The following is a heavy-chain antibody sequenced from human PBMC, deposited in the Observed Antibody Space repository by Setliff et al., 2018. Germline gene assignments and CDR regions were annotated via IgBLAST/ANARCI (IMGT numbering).Heavy chain of an antibody. V-gene: IGHV1-69*13. J-gene: IGHJ6*03. Sequence: LVKVSCKASGGTFSNYCISWVRQAPGQGLEWMGGIMPKFGTPNRSQKFQGRVTITADESTSTAYMELSGLTSEDTAVYYCASHFLTVMKYYYYMDVWGKGTTVTVSS. CDR3: ASHFLTVMKYYYYMDV. CDR2: IMPKFGTP. CDR1: GGTFSNYC. D-gene: IGHD5-18*01.